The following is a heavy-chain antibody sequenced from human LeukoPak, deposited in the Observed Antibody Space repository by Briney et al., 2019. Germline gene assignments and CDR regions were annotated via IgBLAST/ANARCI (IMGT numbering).Heavy chain of an antibody. J-gene: IGHJ4*02. V-gene: IGHV1-69*13. Sequence: GASVKVSCKASGYTFTSYYMHWVRQAPGQGLEWMGGIIPVFGTTNYPQKFQGRVTITADESTSTAYMELSSLRSEDTAVYYCARGPPYCGGDCYLAEYWGQGTLVTVSS. CDR3: ARGPPYCGGDCYLAEY. CDR1: GYTFTSYY. D-gene: IGHD2-21*02. CDR2: IIPVFGTT.